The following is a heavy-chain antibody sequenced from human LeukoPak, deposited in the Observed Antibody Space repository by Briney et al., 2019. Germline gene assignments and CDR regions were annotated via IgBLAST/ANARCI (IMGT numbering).Heavy chain of an antibody. Sequence: SETLSLTCTVSGGSVSSGSYYWSWIRQPPGKGLEWIGYIYYSGSTNYNPSLKSRVTISVDTSKNQFSLKLSSVTAADTAVYYCARVMSYRSHFDYWGQGTLVTVSS. CDR3: ARVMSYRSHFDY. CDR1: GGSVSSGSYY. J-gene: IGHJ4*02. D-gene: IGHD1-26*01. CDR2: IYYSGST. V-gene: IGHV4-61*01.